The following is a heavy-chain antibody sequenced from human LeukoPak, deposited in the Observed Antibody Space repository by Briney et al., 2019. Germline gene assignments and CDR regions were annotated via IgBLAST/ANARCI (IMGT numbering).Heavy chain of an antibody. CDR2: INPNSGGT. CDR1: GYTFTGYY. V-gene: IGHV1-2*02. CDR3: VRDHDYGDYSLWFDP. Sequence: ASVKVSCKASGYTFTGYYMHWVRQAPGQGLEWMGWINPNSGGTNYAQKFQGRVTMTRDTSISTAYMELSRLRSDDTAVYYCVRDHDYGDYSLWFDPWGQGTLVTVSS. D-gene: IGHD4-17*01. J-gene: IGHJ5*02.